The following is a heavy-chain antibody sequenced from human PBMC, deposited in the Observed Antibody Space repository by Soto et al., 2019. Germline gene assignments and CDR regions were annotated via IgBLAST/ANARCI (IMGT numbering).Heavy chain of an antibody. CDR3: VQTTGWPGFDF. J-gene: IGHJ4*02. V-gene: IGHV3-53*01. CDR1: GFTVSSKY. Sequence: EVQLVESGGGLIQPGGSLRLSCAASGFTVSSKYMTWVRQAPGKGLEWVSVIYGGGTTYYADSVKGRFTISRDNSKNTLYLQMKSLRAEDTAVYYCVQTTGWPGFDFWGQGALVTVSS. D-gene: IGHD6-19*01. CDR2: IYGGGTT.